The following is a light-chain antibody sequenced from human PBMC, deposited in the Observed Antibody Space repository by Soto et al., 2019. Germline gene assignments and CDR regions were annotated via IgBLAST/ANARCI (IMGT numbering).Light chain of an antibody. J-gene: IGKJ2*01. CDR3: QQYNNWPYT. V-gene: IGKV3-15*01. Sequence: EIVMTQSPATLSVSPGERATLSCRASQRVSNNFDWYRQKPGQAPPLLIYGASTRAAGIPARFSGSGSGTEFTLTISSLQSEDFAVYYCQQYNNWPYTFGQGTKVEIK. CDR1: QRVSNN. CDR2: GAS.